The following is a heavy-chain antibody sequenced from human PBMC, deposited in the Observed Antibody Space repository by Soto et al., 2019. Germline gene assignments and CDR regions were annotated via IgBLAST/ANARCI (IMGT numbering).Heavy chain of an antibody. J-gene: IGHJ3*02. CDR2: FDPEDGET. D-gene: IGHD3-10*01. CDR3: ATGRVSYYYGSGRRAFDI. CDR1: GYTRTELS. Sequence: SLKGSCKVSGYTRTELSMHWVLQAPGKGLEWMGGFDPEDGETIYAQKFQGRVTMTEDTSTDTAYMELSSLRSEDTAVYYCATGRVSYYYGSGRRAFDIWGQGTMVTVSS. V-gene: IGHV1-24*01.